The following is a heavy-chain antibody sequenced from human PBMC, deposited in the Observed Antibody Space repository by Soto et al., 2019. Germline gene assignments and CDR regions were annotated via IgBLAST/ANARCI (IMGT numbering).Heavy chain of an antibody. V-gene: IGHV3-48*02. Sequence: GGSLRLSCAASGFTFSSYSMNWVRQAPGKGLEWVSYISSSSSTIYYADSVKGRFTISRDNAKNSLYLQMNSLRDEDTAVYYCARDHWAPVWGSYRYDFDYWGQGTLVTVSS. D-gene: IGHD3-16*02. CDR2: ISSSSSTI. CDR3: ARDHWAPVWGSYRYDFDY. J-gene: IGHJ4*02. CDR1: GFTFSSYS.